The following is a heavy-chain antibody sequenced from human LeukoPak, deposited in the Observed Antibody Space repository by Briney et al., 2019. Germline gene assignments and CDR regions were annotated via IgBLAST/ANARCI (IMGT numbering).Heavy chain of an antibody. CDR1: GDSVSSNNS. D-gene: IGHD5-18*01. V-gene: IGHV6-1*01. CDR3: ARGGQGDGYSADEAFDI. J-gene: IGHJ3*02. CDR2: TYYRSKWYN. Sequence: SQTLSLTCAISGDSVSSNNSWNWIRQSPSRGLEWLGMTYYRSKWYNDYVVSVKSRININPDTSKNQFSLHLNSVTPEDTAVYYCARGGQGDGYSADEAFDIWGQGTMVTVS.